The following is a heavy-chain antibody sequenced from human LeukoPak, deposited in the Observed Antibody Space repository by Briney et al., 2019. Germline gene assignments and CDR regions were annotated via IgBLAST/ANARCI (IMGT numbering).Heavy chain of an antibody. Sequence: PGGSLRLSCAASGFTFSDYNMRWIRQAPGKGLEWVSSISRSGSTKYYADSVKGRFTISRDNAKNSLFLQMNSLRAEDTAVYYCARTGSSRFDYWGQGTLVTVSS. D-gene: IGHD1-26*01. CDR3: ARTGSSRFDY. CDR2: ISRSGSTK. V-gene: IGHV3-11*01. J-gene: IGHJ4*02. CDR1: GFTFSDYN.